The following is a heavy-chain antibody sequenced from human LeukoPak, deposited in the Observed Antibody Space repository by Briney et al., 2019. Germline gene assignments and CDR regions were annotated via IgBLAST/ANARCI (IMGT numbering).Heavy chain of an antibody. V-gene: IGHV3-13*05. CDR3: ARAPYAGRLYGMDV. CDR1: GFTFSSYD. Sequence: GGSLRLSCAASGFTFSSYDMHWVRQATGKGLEWVSAIGSACDPNYQGSVKGRFTISRENAKNSLYLQMNSLRAGDTAVYYCARAPYAGRLYGMDVWGQGTTVTVSS. CDR2: IGSACDP. J-gene: IGHJ6*02. D-gene: IGHD4-23*01.